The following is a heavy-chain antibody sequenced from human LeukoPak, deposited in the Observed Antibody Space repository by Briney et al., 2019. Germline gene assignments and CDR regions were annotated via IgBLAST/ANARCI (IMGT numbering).Heavy chain of an antibody. Sequence: SETLSLTCTVSGGSISSFDSYWGWIRQHPGKGLEWIGCVYYSGSTYFNPSLKSRVTISVDTSKNQFSLNLSSVTAADTAVYYCARGRDAYKVGYWGQGTLVTVSS. V-gene: IGHV4-31*03. D-gene: IGHD5-24*01. CDR2: VYYSGST. J-gene: IGHJ4*02. CDR1: GGSISSFDSY. CDR3: ARGRDAYKVGY.